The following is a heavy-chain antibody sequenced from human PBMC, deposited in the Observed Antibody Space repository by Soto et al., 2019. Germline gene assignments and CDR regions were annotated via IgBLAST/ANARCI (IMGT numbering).Heavy chain of an antibody. D-gene: IGHD1-26*01. J-gene: IGHJ4*02. CDR1: GYTFTGYY. Sequence: ASVKVSCKASGYTFTGYYMHWVRQAPGQGLEWMGWINPNSGGTNYAQKFQGRVTMTRDTSISTAYMELSRLRSDDTAVYYCARDRELREEYFDYWGQGTLVTVSS. CDR2: INPNSGGT. V-gene: IGHV1-2*02. CDR3: ARDRELREEYFDY.